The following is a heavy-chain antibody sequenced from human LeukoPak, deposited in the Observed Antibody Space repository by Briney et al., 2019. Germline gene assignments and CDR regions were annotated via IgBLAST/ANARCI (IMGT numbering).Heavy chain of an antibody. CDR3: ARDYGSGSYYTDY. Sequence: GGSLRLSCAASGFTVSSNYMSWVRQAPRKGLEWVALIHSGGSTYYADSVKGRFTISRDNSKNTMYLQMNSLRAEDTAVYYCARDYGSGSYYTDYWGQGTLVTVSS. CDR1: GFTVSSNY. J-gene: IGHJ4*02. V-gene: IGHV3-53*01. D-gene: IGHD3-10*01. CDR2: IHSGGST.